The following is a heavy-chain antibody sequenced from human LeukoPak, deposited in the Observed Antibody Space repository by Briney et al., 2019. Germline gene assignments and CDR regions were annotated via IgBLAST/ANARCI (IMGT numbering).Heavy chain of an antibody. CDR2: IYSTGDT. J-gene: IGHJ4*02. Sequence: PGGSLRLSCAASEFSVSNNYMTWVRQAPGKGLEWVSTIYSTGDTSYADSVKGRFTISRDKSKNTLYLQINSLRADDTAVYYCGTGTNWGYWGQGTLVTVSS. D-gene: IGHD7-27*01. CDR3: GTGTNWGY. V-gene: IGHV3-53*01. CDR1: EFSVSNNY.